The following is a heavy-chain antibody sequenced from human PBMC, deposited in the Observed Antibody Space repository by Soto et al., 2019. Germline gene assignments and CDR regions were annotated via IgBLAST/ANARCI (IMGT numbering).Heavy chain of an antibody. D-gene: IGHD4-4*01. CDR2: IYHSGST. J-gene: IGHJ4*02. V-gene: IGHV4-30-2*01. Sequence: SETLSLTCAVSGGSISSGGYSWSWIRQPPGKGLEWIGYIYHSGSTYYNPSLKSRVTISVDRSKNQFSLKLSSVTAADTAVYYCARGSNYHLVFDYWGQGTLVTVSS. CDR3: ARGSNYHLVFDY. CDR1: GGSISSGGYS.